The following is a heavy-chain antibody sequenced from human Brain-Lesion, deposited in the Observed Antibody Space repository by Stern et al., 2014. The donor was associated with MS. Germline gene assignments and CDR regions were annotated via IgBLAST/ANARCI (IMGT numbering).Heavy chain of an antibody. CDR1: GGSFINYC. CDR3: ARGDIVVVPAARSFGSDYYSPGLDV. CDR2: ISDSGSV. J-gene: IGHJ6*02. V-gene: IGHV4-59*01. Sequence: QLQLQESGPGLVKPSGPLSLTCTVSGGSFINYCLTWIRQPPGKGLEWIGHISDSGSVAYNPSLQSRLTMSGDTSTNQFSLRLSSVTAADTAVYFCARGDIVVVPAARSFGSDYYSPGLDVWGQGTTISVS. D-gene: IGHD2-2*01.